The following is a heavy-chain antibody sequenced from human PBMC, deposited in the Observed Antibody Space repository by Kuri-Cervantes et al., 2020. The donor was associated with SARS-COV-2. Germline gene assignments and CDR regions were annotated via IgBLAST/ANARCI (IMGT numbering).Heavy chain of an antibody. V-gene: IGHV4-34*01. CDR2: INHSGST. Sequence: SQTLSLTCAVYGGPFSGYYWSWIRQPPGKGLEWIGEINHSGSTYYNPSLKSRVTISVDTSKNQFSLKLSSVTAADTAVYYCARVRAKVGGNVDYWGQGTLVPSPQ. J-gene: IGHJ4*02. D-gene: IGHD4-23*01. CDR3: ARVRAKVGGNVDY. CDR1: GGPFSGYY.